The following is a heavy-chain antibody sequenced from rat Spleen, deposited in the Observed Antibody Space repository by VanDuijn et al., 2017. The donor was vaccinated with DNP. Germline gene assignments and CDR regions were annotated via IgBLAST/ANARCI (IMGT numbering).Heavy chain of an antibody. V-gene: IGHV5-22*01. CDR2: IRYDGGST. CDR3: ARWNSGHFDY. D-gene: IGHD4-3*01. CDR1: GFIFSDYD. Sequence: EVQLVESGGGLVQPGRSLKLSCAASGFIFSDYDMAWVLQAPTKGLEWVAYIRYDGGSTYYGDSVKGRFTISRDNAKSTLYLQMNSLRSEDMATYYCARWNSGHFDYWGQGVMVPVSS. J-gene: IGHJ2*01.